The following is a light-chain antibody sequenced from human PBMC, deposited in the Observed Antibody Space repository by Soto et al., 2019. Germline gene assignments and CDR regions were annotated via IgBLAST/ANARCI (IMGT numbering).Light chain of an antibody. CDR1: QALVNW. V-gene: IGKV1-12*01. CDR2: AAS. Sequence: DIQVTQSPSSVSASVGDRVTITCRASQALVNWLAWYQQKPGKAPKLLIYAASSFQSGLPSRFSGSGSGTDVTLTISSLATEDFATYYWQQTSSLPLAFGGGTKVEIK. J-gene: IGKJ4*01. CDR3: QQTSSLPLA.